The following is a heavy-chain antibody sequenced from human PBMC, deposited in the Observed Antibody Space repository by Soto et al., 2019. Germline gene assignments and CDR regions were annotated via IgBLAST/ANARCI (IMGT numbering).Heavy chain of an antibody. D-gene: IGHD6-13*01. CDR2: INHSGST. J-gene: IGHJ5*02. CDR1: GGSFSGYY. Sequence: QVQLQQWGAGLLKPSETLSLTCAVYGGSFSGYYWSWIRQPPGKGLEWIGEINHSGSTNYNPSLKSRVTISVDTSKNQFSLKLSSVTAADTAVYYCARGSSSWYDWFDPWGQGTLVTVSS. CDR3: ARGSSSWYDWFDP. V-gene: IGHV4-34*01.